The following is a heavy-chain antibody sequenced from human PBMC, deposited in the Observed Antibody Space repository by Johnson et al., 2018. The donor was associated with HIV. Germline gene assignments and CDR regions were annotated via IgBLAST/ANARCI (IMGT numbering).Heavy chain of an antibody. CDR3: ARVGVSGYDLAAFDI. D-gene: IGHD5-12*01. CDR1: GFTFSTYA. J-gene: IGHJ3*02. CDR2: LSYDGINN. Sequence: QMQLVESGGGVVQPGRSLRLSCAASGFTFSTYAIHWVRQAPGQGLEWLALLSYDGINNYYADSVKGRFSISRDNSRNTLYLQMSSLRPEDTAVYFCARVGVSGYDLAAFDIWGQGTMVTVSA. V-gene: IGHV3-30-3*01.